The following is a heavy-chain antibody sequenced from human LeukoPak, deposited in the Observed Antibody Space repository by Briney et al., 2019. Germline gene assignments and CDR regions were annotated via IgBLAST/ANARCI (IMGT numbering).Heavy chain of an antibody. V-gene: IGHV3-43D*03. D-gene: IGHD6-19*01. CDR1: GFTFDDYA. CDR2: ISWDGGST. CDR3: ARAVAGMLRRYYYYYMDV. J-gene: IGHJ6*03. Sequence: GGSLRLSCAASGFTFDDYAMHWVRQAPGKGLEWVSLISWDGGSTYYADSVKGRFTISRDNSKNSLYLQMNSLRAEDTALYYCARAVAGMLRRYYYYYMDVWGKGTTVTVSS.